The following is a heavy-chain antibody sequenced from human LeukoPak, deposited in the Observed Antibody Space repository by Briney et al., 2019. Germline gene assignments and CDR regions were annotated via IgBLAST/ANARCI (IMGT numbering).Heavy chain of an antibody. CDR3: AKMKGQRLNDYCMDV. CDR2: MTGSGGSS. V-gene: IGHV3-23*01. Sequence: GGSLRLSCEASGLAFRNFAMSWVRQAPGKGLEWVSGMTGSGGSSYYADSVKGRFTISRDNAKNALYLQMNSLRADDTALYYCAKMKGQRLNDYCMDVWGKGTTVTVSS. J-gene: IGHJ6*03. CDR1: GLAFRNFA.